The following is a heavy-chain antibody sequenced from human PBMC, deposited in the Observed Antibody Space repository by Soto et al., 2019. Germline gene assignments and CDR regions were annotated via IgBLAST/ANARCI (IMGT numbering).Heavy chain of an antibody. CDR1: GGSFSGYY. V-gene: IGHV4-34*01. CDR2: INHSGST. Sequence: SETLSLTCGVYGGSFSGYYWSWIRQSPEKGLEWIGEINHSGSTTYNPSLKSRVTISVDTSKSQFSLNLSSVTAADTAVYYCARDPNGNFFDYWGQGTLVTVSS. CDR3: ARDPNGNFFDY. D-gene: IGHD1-26*01. J-gene: IGHJ4*02.